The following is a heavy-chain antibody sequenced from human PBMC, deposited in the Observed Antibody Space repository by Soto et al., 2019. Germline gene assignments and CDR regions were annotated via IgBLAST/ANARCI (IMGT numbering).Heavy chain of an antibody. V-gene: IGHV3-21*01. CDR2: ISSSSSYI. Sequence: EVQLVESGGGLVKPGGSLRLSCAASGFTFSSYSMNWVRQAPGKGLEWVSSISSSSSYIYYADSVKGRFTISRDNAKKSLYLQMNSLRAEDTAVYYCARDALGATLIFDYWGQGTLVTVSS. J-gene: IGHJ4*02. CDR3: ARDALGATLIFDY. D-gene: IGHD1-26*01. CDR1: GFTFSSYS.